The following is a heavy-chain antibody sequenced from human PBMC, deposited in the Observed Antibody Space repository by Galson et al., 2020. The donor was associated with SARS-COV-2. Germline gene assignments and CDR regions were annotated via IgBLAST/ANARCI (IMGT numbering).Heavy chain of an antibody. CDR1: GYIFTGYY. CDR3: ARADFGSGPYSWFDP. Sequence: ASVKVSCKASGYIFTGYYIHWVRQAPGQGLKWMGRINPNSGATNYAQKFQGRVTMTRDTSISTAYMEATSLRSDDTAVYYCARADFGSGPYSWFDPWGQGTLVTVSS. D-gene: IGHD3-10*01. V-gene: IGHV1-2*06. J-gene: IGHJ5*02. CDR2: INPNSGAT.